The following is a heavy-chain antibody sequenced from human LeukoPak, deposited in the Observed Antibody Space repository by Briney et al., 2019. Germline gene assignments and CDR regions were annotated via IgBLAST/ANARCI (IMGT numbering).Heavy chain of an antibody. Sequence: GGSLRLSCAASGFTFSSYCMHWVRQAPGKGLVWVSRINSDGSSTNHADSVRGRFTISRDNAKNTLYLQMNSLRAEDTAVYYCARADGYPDYWGQGTLVTVSS. J-gene: IGHJ4*03. CDR1: GFTFSSYC. CDR3: ARADGYPDY. CDR2: INSDGSST. V-gene: IGHV3-74*01.